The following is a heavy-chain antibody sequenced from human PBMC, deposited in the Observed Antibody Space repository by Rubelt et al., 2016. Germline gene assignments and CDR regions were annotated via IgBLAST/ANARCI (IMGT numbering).Heavy chain of an antibody. CDR1: GGSLSSGSYF. V-gene: IGHV4-39*07. Sequence: QLQLQESGPGLVKPSETLSLTCTLSGGSLSSGSYFWGWIRQPPGKGLEWIGSFSYSGSTYYNPSLTRRVTISVDTSKNQFPLKLGSVTAADTAVYYCARENDCSSVSCRWGQGTTVTVSS. CDR3: ARENDCSSVSCR. J-gene: IGHJ3*01. CDR2: FSYSGST. D-gene: IGHD2-2*01.